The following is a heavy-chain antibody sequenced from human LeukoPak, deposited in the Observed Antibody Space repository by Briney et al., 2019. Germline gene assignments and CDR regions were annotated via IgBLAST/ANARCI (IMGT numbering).Heavy chain of an antibody. CDR1: GFTFSNYG. V-gene: IGHV3-30*18. D-gene: IGHD3-10*01. Sequence: LGGSLRLSCAASGFTFSNYGMHWVRQAPGKGLEWVAVISYDGSSKYYADSVKGRFTISRDNSKNTLYLQMNSLRGEDTAVYYCAKDRGHSDYWGQGTLVTVSS. CDR2: ISYDGSSK. CDR3: AKDRGHSDY. J-gene: IGHJ4*02.